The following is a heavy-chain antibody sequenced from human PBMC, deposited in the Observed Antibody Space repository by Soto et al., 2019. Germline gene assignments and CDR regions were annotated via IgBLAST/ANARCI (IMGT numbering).Heavy chain of an antibody. CDR1: GGSISSSSYY. Sequence: SETLSLTCTVSGGSISSSSYYWGWIRQPPGKGLEWIGSIYYSGSTYYNPSLKSRVTISVDTSKNQFSLKRSSVTAADTAVYYCARQQEEADAFDIWGQGTMVTVSS. V-gene: IGHV4-39*01. CDR2: IYYSGST. CDR3: ARQQEEADAFDI. J-gene: IGHJ3*02.